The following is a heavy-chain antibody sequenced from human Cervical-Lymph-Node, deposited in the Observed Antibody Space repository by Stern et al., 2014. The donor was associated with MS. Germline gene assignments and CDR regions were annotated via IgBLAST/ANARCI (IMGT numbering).Heavy chain of an antibody. CDR3: ARDPLRFLEWLPFDY. V-gene: IGHV1-2*06. CDR2: INPNSGGT. CDR1: GYTFTGYY. Sequence: QVQLVQSGAEVKKPGASVKVSCKASGYTFTGYYMHWVQQAPGQGLEWMGRINPNSGGTNYAQKFQGRVTMTRDTSISTAYMELSRLRSDDTAVYYCARDPLRFLEWLPFDYWGQGTLVTVSS. J-gene: IGHJ4*02. D-gene: IGHD3-3*01.